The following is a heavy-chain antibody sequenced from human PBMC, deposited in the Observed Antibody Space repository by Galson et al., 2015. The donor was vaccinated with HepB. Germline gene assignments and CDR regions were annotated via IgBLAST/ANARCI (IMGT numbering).Heavy chain of an antibody. CDR2: VYSGGGT. Sequence: SLRLSCAASGFTVSGSYMSWVRQAPGKGLEGVSVVYSGGGTDYADSVKGRFNISRDNSKNTLYLQMNNLRADDTALYFCARGKTGQDWGQGTLVTVSS. V-gene: IGHV3-66*01. D-gene: IGHD3-9*01. J-gene: IGHJ4*02. CDR1: GFTVSGSY. CDR3: ARGKTGQD.